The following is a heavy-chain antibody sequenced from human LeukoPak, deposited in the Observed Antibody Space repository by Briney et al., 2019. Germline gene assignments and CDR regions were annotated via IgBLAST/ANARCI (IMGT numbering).Heavy chain of an antibody. CDR1: GYTFTTYC. V-gene: IGHV5-51*01. Sequence: GESLKISCKASGYTFTTYCIAGVRQVPGTGLEWGGIICPGDSDTKYSPSFQGQVTMSADRSISTAYLQRSSLRASDTAMYYCARRAYCGGDCTKAYYSYYSMDVWGQGTTVTVSS. J-gene: IGHJ6*02. D-gene: IGHD2-21*02. CDR3: ARRAYCGGDCTKAYYSYYSMDV. CDR2: ICPGDSDT.